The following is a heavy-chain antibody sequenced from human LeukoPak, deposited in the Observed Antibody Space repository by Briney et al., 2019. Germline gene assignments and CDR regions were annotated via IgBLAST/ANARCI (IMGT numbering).Heavy chain of an antibody. CDR3: ARDSSNYVLDY. J-gene: IGHJ4*02. D-gene: IGHD4-11*01. Sequence: PSETLSLTCAVYDGSFSGYYWSWIRQPPGKGPEWIGEINHSGSINYNPSLKSRVTISVDTSKNQFSLILSSVTAADTALYYCARDSSNYVLDYWGQGTLVTVSS. CDR2: INHSGSI. CDR1: DGSFSGYY. V-gene: IGHV4-34*01.